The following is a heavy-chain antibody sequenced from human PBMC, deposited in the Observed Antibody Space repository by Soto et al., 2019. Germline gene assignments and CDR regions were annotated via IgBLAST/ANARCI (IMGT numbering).Heavy chain of an antibody. CDR3: AKRASGSYFDY. Sequence: GSGDSTSYADSVKGRFTISRDNSKNTLYLQMNSLRAEDTAVYYCAKRASGSYFDYWGQGTLVTVSS. V-gene: IGHV3-23*01. J-gene: IGHJ4*02. CDR2: GSGDST. D-gene: IGHD3-10*01.